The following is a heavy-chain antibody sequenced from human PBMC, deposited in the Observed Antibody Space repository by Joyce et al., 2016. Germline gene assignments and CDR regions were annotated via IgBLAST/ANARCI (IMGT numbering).Heavy chain of an antibody. D-gene: IGHD6-19*01. CDR1: GGPFRGFF. J-gene: IGHJ4*02. CDR3: ARSQWLAPLMY. V-gene: IGHV4-34*01. Sequence: QVQLQQWGAGLLKPSEPLSLTCAVSGGPFRGFFWTWVRQPPGKGLEWIGDINNSGGTNYNPSLKTRVTFSVDTSKNQFSLKLTSLSAADTAVYYCARSQWLAPLMYWGQGTPVTVSS. CDR2: INNSGGT.